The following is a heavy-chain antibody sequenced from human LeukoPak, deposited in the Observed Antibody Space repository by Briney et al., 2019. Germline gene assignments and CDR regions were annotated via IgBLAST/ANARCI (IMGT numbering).Heavy chain of an antibody. Sequence: PSETLSLTCTVSGGSISSSSYYWGWIRQPPGKGLEWIGEINHSGSTNYNPSLKSRVTISVDTSKNQFSLKLSSVTAADTAVYYCARGGTHNDWGQGTLVTVSS. J-gene: IGHJ4*02. V-gene: IGHV4-39*07. CDR1: GGSISSSSYY. CDR3: ARGGTHND. D-gene: IGHD1-1*01. CDR2: INHSGST.